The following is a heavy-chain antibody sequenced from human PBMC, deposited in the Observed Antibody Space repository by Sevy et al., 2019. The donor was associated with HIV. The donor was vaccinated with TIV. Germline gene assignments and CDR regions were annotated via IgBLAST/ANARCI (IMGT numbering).Heavy chain of an antibody. CDR2: ISYDGSNK. J-gene: IGHJ6*02. Sequence: EGSLRLSCAASGFTFSSYAMHWVRQAPGKELEWVAVISYDGSNKYYADSVKGRFTISRDNSKNTLYLQMNSLRAEDTAAYYCARVALMVRGVRADFYGMDFWGQGTTVTVSS. D-gene: IGHD3-10*01. V-gene: IGHV3-30-3*01. CDR1: GFTFSSYA. CDR3: ARVALMVRGVRADFYGMDF.